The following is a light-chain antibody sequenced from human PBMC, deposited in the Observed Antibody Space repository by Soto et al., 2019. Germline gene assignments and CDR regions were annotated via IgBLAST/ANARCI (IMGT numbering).Light chain of an antibody. V-gene: IGKV1-39*01. Sequence: DIQMTQSPSSLSASVGDRVTITCRASQSISSFLNWYQQKPGKAPKLLIYAASNLQSGVPSRFSGSGSGTDFTLTISSLQPEDFATYYCQQSYSTPPFTFGPGTKVEIK. CDR2: AAS. CDR3: QQSYSTPPFT. CDR1: QSISSF. J-gene: IGKJ3*01.